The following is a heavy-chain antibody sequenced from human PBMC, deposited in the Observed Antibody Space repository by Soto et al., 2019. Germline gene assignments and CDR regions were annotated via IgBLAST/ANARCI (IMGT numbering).Heavy chain of an antibody. CDR1: GLTVCSYW. Sequence: HPGGSTRLSCAASGLTVCSYWMHWVRQDPGKGLVWVSRINSDGSSTSYADSVKGRFTISRDNAKNTLYLQMNSLRAEDTAVYYCARARWGRGLGGAHDYWGQGTLVTVSS. J-gene: IGHJ4*02. CDR3: ARARWGRGLGGAHDY. V-gene: IGHV3-74*01. CDR2: INSDGSST. D-gene: IGHD3-10*01.